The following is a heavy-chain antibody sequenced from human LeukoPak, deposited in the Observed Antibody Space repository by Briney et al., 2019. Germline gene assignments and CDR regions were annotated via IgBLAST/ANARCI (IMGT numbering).Heavy chain of an antibody. J-gene: IGHJ6*02. CDR1: GGSISSGSYY. CDR3: ARTWLGYYGMDV. V-gene: IGHV4-61*02. Sequence: SQTLSLTCTVSGGSISSGSYYWSWIRQPAGKGLEWIGRIYTSGSTNYNPSLKSRVTISVHTSKNQFSLKLSSVTAADTAVYYCARTWLGYYGMDVWGQGTTVTVSS. CDR2: IYTSGST. D-gene: IGHD3-10*01.